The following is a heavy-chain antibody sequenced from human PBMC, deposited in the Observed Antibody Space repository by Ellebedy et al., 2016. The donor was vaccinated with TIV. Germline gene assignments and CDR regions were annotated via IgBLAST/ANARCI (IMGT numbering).Heavy chain of an antibody. CDR2: INPSGGSA. CDR3: ARVREGGSYSFDY. J-gene: IGHJ4*02. V-gene: IGHV1-46*04. Sequence: AASVKVSCKTSGYTFTSYYMHWVRQAPGQGLEWMGVINPSGGSANYAQRLQGRVTMTRDTSTSTVYMELSSLRSEDTAVYYCARVREGGSYSFDYWGQGTLVTVSS. D-gene: IGHD1-26*01. CDR1: GYTFTSYY.